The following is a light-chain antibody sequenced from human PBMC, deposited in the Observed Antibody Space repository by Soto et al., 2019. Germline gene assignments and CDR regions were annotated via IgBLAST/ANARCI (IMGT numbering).Light chain of an antibody. Sequence: EIVMTQSPATLSVSPGERATLSCRASQSVSSNLAWYQQKPGQAPRLLIYGASTRATGVPTRFSGSGSGTEFTLTVSSLQSEDFAVYYCQQYHNWWTFGQGNKGEIK. CDR2: GAS. V-gene: IGKV3-15*01. CDR1: QSVSSN. CDR3: QQYHNWWT. J-gene: IGKJ1*01.